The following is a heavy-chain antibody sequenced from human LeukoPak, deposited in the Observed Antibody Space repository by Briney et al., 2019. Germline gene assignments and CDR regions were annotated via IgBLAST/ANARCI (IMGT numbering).Heavy chain of an antibody. CDR3: AKASSDIVVVPAAAYSSGWYSPRGPYYFDY. Sequence: GGSLRLSCAASGFTFSSYWMHWVRQAPGKGLVWVSRINTDGSSTSYADSVKGRFAISRDNAKNTLYLQMNSLRAEDMALYYCAKASSDIVVVPAAAYSSGWYSPRGPYYFDYWGQGTLVTVSS. CDR2: INTDGSST. J-gene: IGHJ4*02. CDR1: GFTFSSYW. V-gene: IGHV3-74*01. D-gene: IGHD2-2*01.